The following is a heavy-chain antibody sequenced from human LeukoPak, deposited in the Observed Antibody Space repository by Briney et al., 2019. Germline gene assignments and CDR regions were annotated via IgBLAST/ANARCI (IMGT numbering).Heavy chain of an antibody. J-gene: IGHJ4*02. CDR3: ARQLSGWYDADPY. D-gene: IGHD6-19*01. CDR2: IKEDGSRN. Sequence: PGGSLRLSCTASGLTFRDYWMSWVRQAPGKGLEWVANIKEDGSRNHYVDSVKGRFTISRDNAKGSLYLQMNSLRAEDTAVYYCARQLSGWYDADPYWGQGTLVTVSS. V-gene: IGHV3-7*05. CDR1: GLTFRDYW.